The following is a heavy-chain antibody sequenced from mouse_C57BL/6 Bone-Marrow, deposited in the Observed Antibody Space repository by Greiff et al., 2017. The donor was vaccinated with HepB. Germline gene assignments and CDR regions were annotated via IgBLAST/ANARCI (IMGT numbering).Heavy chain of an antibody. CDR2: IDPENGDT. J-gene: IGHJ2*01. CDR1: GFNIKDDY. D-gene: IGHD2-5*01. CDR3: TYYSIDY. Sequence: EVQRVESGAELVRPGASVKLSCTASGFNIKDDYMHWVKQRPEQGLEWIGWIDPENGDTEYASKFQGKATITADTSSNTAYLQLSSLTSEDTAVYYCTYYSIDYWGQGTTLTVSS. V-gene: IGHV14-4*01.